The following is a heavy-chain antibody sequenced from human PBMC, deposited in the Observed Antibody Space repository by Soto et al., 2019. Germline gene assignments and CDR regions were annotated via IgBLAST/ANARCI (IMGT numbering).Heavy chain of an antibody. Sequence: SETLSLTCTVSGGSISSYYWSWIRQTPGKGLQYIGYIYYSGSANYNPSLKSRVTISDDTSTNQIFLTLTSVTAADTAVYYCARGAQSKPIRFDIWGQGTMVTVSS. D-gene: IGHD5-12*01. CDR2: IYYSGSA. V-gene: IGHV4-59*08. CDR3: ARGAQSKPIRFDI. CDR1: GGSISSYY. J-gene: IGHJ3*02.